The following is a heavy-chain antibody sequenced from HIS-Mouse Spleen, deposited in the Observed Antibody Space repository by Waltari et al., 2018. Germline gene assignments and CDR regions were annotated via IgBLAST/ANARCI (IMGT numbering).Heavy chain of an antibody. J-gene: IGHJ2*01. CDR1: GDSVSSHSAA. V-gene: IGHV6-1*01. Sequence: QVQLQQSGPGLVKPSQTLPLTCAISGDSVSSHSAAWNWIRQSPSRGLEWLGRTYYRSKWYNDYAVSVKSRITINPDTSKNQFSLQLNSVTPEDTAVYYCAREIPYSSSWYDWYFDLWGRGTLVTVSS. D-gene: IGHD6-13*01. CDR2: TYYRSKWYN. CDR3: AREIPYSSSWYDWYFDL.